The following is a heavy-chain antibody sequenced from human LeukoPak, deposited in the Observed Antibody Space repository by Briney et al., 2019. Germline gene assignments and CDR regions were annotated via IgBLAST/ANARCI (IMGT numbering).Heavy chain of an antibody. CDR2: ISGSGGST. J-gene: IGHJ4*02. Sequence: GGSLRLSCAASGFTFSSYAMSWVRQAPGKGLEWVSAISGSGGSTYYADSVKGRFTISRDNSKNTLYLQMNSLRAEDTAVYYCAKDRLLWFGELFFYFDYWGQGTLVTVSS. CDR1: GFTFSSYA. V-gene: IGHV3-23*01. CDR3: AKDRLLWFGELFFYFDY. D-gene: IGHD3-10*01.